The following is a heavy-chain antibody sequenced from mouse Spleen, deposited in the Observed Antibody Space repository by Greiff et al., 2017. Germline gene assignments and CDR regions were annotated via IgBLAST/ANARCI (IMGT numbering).Heavy chain of an antibody. Sequence: VQLQESGPGLVAPSQSLSITCTVSGFSLTGYGVNWVRQPPGKDLEWLGMIWGDGSTDYNSALKSRLSISKDNSKSQVFLKMNSLQTDDTARYYCARDKAYYGNYDAMDYWGQGTSVTVSS. V-gene: IGHV2-6-7*01. D-gene: IGHD2-10*01. CDR3: ARDKAYYGNYDAMDY. CDR1: GFSLTGYG. J-gene: IGHJ4*01. CDR2: IWGDGST.